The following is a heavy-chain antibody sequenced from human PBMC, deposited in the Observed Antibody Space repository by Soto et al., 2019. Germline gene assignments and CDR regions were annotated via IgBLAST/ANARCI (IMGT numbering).Heavy chain of an antibody. D-gene: IGHD6-19*01. Sequence: PSETLSLTCAVHGRSFSPYLWSRIRQPPGKGLEWIGEINHSGSTNYNPSLTRRATLSVDTSKNQVSLKLTSVTAADTAVYYCARLASGWQYYYFDFWGRGTPVTVAS. J-gene: IGHJ2*01. CDR3: ARLASGWQYYYFDF. CDR2: INHSGST. V-gene: IGHV4-34*01. CDR1: GRSFSPYL.